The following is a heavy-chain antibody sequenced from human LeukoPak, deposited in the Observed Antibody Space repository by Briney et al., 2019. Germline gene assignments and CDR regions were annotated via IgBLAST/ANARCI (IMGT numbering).Heavy chain of an antibody. J-gene: IGHJ6*02. V-gene: IGHV1-18*01. CDR2: ISGYNGNT. D-gene: IGHD2-2*01. Sequence: ASVKVSCKASGYTFTSYGISWVRQAPGQGLEWMGWISGYNGNTNYAQKLQGRVTMTTDTSTSTAYMELRSLRSDDTAVYYCASSNGFVVVPAAIGPPYYYYGMDVWGQGTTVTVSS. CDR1: GYTFTSYG. CDR3: ASSNGFVVVPAAIGPPYYYYGMDV.